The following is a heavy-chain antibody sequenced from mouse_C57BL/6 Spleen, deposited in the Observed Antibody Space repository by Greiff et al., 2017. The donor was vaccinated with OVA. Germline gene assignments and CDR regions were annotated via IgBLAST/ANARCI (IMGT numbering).Heavy chain of an antibody. V-gene: IGHV1-81*01. J-gene: IGHJ4*01. CDR1: GYTFTSYG. D-gene: IGHD2-1*01. Sequence: QVQLKESGAELARPGASVKLSCKASGYTFTSYGISWVKQRTGQGLEWIGEIYPRSGNTYYNEKFKGKATLTADKSSSTAYMELRSLTSEDSAVYFCARSGGAGNYDYAMDYWGQGTSVTVSS. CDR2: IYPRSGNT. CDR3: ARSGGAGNYDYAMDY.